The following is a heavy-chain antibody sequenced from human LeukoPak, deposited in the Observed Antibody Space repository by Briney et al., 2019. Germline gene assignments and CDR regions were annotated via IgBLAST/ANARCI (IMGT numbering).Heavy chain of an antibody. CDR2: IYYSGST. V-gene: IGHV4-61*01. D-gene: IGHD3-10*01. CDR1: GGSISSGSYY. CDR3: ARDRGGRDAFDI. Sequence: SETLSLTCTVSGGSISSGSYYWSWVRQPPGKGLEWIGYIYYSGSTNYNPSLKSRVTILVDTSKNQFSLKLSSVTAADTAVYYCARDRGGRDAFDIWGQGTMVTVSS. J-gene: IGHJ3*02.